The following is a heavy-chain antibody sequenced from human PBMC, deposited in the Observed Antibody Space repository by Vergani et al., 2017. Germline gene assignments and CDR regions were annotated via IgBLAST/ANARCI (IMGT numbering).Heavy chain of an antibody. V-gene: IGHV3-23*01. CDR1: GFTFSTYA. CDR3: AKKHCSSTSCPFDS. Sequence: EVQLLDSGGGLVQPGGSLRLSCAASGFTFSTYATSWVRQAPGKGLEWVSAISGHGDNIFYADSVKGRFTIPRDNSKNTLFLQMNSLRVEDTAIYYCAKKHCSSTSCPFDSRGQGTLVTVSS. D-gene: IGHD2-2*01. CDR2: ISGHGDNI. J-gene: IGHJ4*02.